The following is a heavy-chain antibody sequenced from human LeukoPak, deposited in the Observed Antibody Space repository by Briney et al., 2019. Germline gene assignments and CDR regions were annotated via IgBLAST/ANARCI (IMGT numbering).Heavy chain of an antibody. V-gene: IGHV3-30*18. CDR3: AKEGLPYSSGWYSDY. CDR1: GFTFSSYG. CDR2: ISYDGSNK. J-gene: IGHJ4*02. D-gene: IGHD6-19*01. Sequence: GRSLRLSCAASGFTFSSYGMHWVRQAPGKGLEWVAVISYDGSNKYYADSVKGRFTISRDNSKNTLYLQMNSLRAEDTAVYYCAKEGLPYSSGWYSDYWGQGTLVTVSS.